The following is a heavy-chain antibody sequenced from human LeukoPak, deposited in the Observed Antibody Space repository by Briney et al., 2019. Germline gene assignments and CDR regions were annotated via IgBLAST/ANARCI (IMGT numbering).Heavy chain of an antibody. Sequence: GGSLRLSCAASGFTFSAYAMSWVRQAPGKGLEWVSVISGSTGNTYYAGSVKGRFTISRDNSKNTLYLQMSSLRAEDTAVYYCAKDRVSGWTDGAFDIWGQGTMVTVSS. CDR3: AKDRVSGWTDGAFDI. J-gene: IGHJ3*02. CDR2: ISGSTGNT. D-gene: IGHD6-19*01. V-gene: IGHV3-23*01. CDR1: GFTFSAYA.